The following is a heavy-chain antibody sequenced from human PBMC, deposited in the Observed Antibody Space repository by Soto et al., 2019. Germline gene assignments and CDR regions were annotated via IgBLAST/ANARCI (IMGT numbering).Heavy chain of an antibody. V-gene: IGHV3-30-3*01. CDR3: ARGDSAGSWSGELNWFDP. Sequence: GGSLRLSCAASGFTFSSYAMHWVRQAPGKGLEWVAVISYDGSNKYYADSVKGRFTISRDNSKNTLYLQMNSLRAEDTAVYYCARGDSAGSWSGELNWFDPWGQGTLVTVSS. CDR2: ISYDGSNK. CDR1: GFTFSSYA. D-gene: IGHD2-15*01. J-gene: IGHJ5*02.